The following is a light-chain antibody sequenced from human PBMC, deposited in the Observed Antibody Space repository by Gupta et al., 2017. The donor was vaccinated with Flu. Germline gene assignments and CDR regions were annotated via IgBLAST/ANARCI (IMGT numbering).Light chain of an antibody. CDR3: QQYNKWPPHT. Sequence: ATLSVSPGERATLSCRASQSVSNKLACYQQKLGQAPRLLIYDASTRATGIPARFSGSGSWTEFTLTISSLQSEDFAVYYCQQYNKWPPHTFGGGTKVEIK. CDR1: QSVSNK. V-gene: IGKV3-15*01. CDR2: DAS. J-gene: IGKJ4*01.